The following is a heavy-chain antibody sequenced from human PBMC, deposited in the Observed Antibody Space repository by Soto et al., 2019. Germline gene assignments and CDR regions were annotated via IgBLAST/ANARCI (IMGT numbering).Heavy chain of an antibody. Sequence: ASVKVSCKASGYTFTGYYMHWMRQAPGQGLEWMGWINPKSGGSSYAQKFQGRVTMTRDTSSSSAYMELSSLRSDDTAVYYCAKANSGDDDEFDYWGQGTPVTVSS. CDR1: GYTFTGYY. J-gene: IGHJ4*02. D-gene: IGHD5-12*01. CDR2: INPKSGGS. V-gene: IGHV1-2*02. CDR3: AKANSGDDDEFDY.